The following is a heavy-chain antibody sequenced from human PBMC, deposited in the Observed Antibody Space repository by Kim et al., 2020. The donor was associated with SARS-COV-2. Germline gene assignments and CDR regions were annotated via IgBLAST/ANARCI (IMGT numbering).Heavy chain of an antibody. J-gene: IGHJ4*02. CDR3: ARLSVDTAMVTIDY. Sequence: SETLSLTCAVYGGSFSGYYWSWIRQPPGKGLEWIGEINHSGSTNYNPSLKSRVTISVDTSKNQFSLKLSSVTAADTAVYYCARLSVDTAMVTIDYWGQGTLVTVSS. D-gene: IGHD5-18*01. V-gene: IGHV4-34*01. CDR2: INHSGST. CDR1: GGSFSGYY.